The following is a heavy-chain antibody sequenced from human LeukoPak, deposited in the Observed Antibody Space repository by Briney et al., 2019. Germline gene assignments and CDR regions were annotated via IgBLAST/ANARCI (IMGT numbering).Heavy chain of an antibody. D-gene: IGHD6-13*01. Sequence: GGSLRLSCAASGFTFSSYEMNWVRQAPGKGLEWVSYISSSGSTIYYADSVKGRFTISRDNAKNSLYLQMDSLRAEDTAVYYCAGEGPGWAAAAGKPFNWFDPWGQGTLVTVSS. CDR2: ISSSGSTI. V-gene: IGHV3-48*03. CDR1: GFTFSSYE. J-gene: IGHJ5*02. CDR3: AGEGPGWAAAAGKPFNWFDP.